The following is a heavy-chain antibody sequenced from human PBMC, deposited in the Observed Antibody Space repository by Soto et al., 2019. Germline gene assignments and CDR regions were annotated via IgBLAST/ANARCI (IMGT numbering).Heavy chain of an antibody. V-gene: IGHV3-53*02. CDR1: GLTVTRNY. CDR3: ATGGSKRVRGAIVEVFHREF. D-gene: IGHD3-10*01. CDR2: IHTGGAT. Sequence: ELQLVESGGGLIQPGGSLRLSCVASGLTVTRNYMTWVRLAPGKGLECVSVIHTGGATHYTDSVKGRFTVSRDESKNALVLQMNSLKVEDTAVYYCATGGSKRVRGAIVEVFHREFWGRGTVVTVSS. J-gene: IGHJ4*02.